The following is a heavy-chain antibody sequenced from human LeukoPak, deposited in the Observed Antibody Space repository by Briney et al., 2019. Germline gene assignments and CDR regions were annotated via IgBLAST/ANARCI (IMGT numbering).Heavy chain of an antibody. V-gene: IGHV4-59*01. CDR2: IYYSGST. D-gene: IGHD3-9*01. Sequence: PSETLSLTCTVSGGSISSYYWSWIRQPPGKGLEWIGYIYYSGSTNYNPSLKSRVTISVDTSKNQFSLKLSSVTAADTAVYYCASGVGDILTGYGFDYWGQGTLVTVSS. CDR1: GGSISSYY. J-gene: IGHJ4*02. CDR3: ASGVGDILTGYGFDY.